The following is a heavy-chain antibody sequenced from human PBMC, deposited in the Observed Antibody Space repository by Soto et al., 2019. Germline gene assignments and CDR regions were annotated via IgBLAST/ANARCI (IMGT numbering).Heavy chain of an antibody. Sequence: QLQLQESGPGLVKPSETLSLTCNASGGSITSSGSAWGWIRQSPGKGLEWIGTIDHSGNIYYIPSLKSRITISVDTSKNQISLKLSSVTAADTAVYYCARHIHNQGFEYYFDSWGQGTLVTVSS. J-gene: IGHJ4*02. CDR3: ARHIHNQGFEYYFDS. D-gene: IGHD1-1*01. CDR2: IDHSGNI. V-gene: IGHV4-39*01. CDR1: GGSITSSGSA.